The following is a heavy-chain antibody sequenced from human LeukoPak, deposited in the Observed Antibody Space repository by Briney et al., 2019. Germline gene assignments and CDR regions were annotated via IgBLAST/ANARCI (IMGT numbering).Heavy chain of an antibody. Sequence: GGSLRLSCAASGFTFSSYAMSWVRQAPGKGLEWVSAISGSGGSTYYADSVKGRFTISRDNSKNTLYLQMNSLRAEDTAVYYCAKDPAIQLWINYSFDYWGQGTLVTVSS. CDR3: AKDPAIQLWINYSFDY. V-gene: IGHV3-23*01. CDR2: ISGSGGST. D-gene: IGHD5-18*01. J-gene: IGHJ4*02. CDR1: GFTFSSYA.